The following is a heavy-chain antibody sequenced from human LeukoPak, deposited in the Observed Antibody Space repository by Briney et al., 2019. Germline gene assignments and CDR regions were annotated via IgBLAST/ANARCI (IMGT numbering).Heavy chain of an antibody. CDR2: IKQDGSEK. J-gene: IGHJ6*03. CDR3: TRVEETATTAAIIRKYSYYYYYMDV. Sequence: GGSLRLSCAASGFTVSGYWMSWVRQAPGKGLEWVANIKQDGSEKHYVDSVKGRFTISRDNAKNSLYLQMSSLRAEDTAVYYCTRVEETATTAAIIRKYSYYYYYMDVWGKGNTVTVSS. V-gene: IGHV3-7*01. CDR1: GFTVSGYW. D-gene: IGHD4-11*01.